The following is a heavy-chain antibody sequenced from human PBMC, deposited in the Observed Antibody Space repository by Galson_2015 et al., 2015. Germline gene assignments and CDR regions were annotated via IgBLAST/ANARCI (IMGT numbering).Heavy chain of an antibody. Sequence: SLRLSCAASGFTVSSNYMSWVRQAPGKGLEWVSVIYCGGSTYYADSVKGRFTISRDDSKNTLYLQMNSLRAEDTAVYYCARGVYSSGWYVGFDYWGQGTLVTVSS. D-gene: IGHD6-19*01. CDR3: ARGVYSSGWYVGFDY. J-gene: IGHJ4*02. V-gene: IGHV3-53*01. CDR2: IYCGGST. CDR1: GFTVSSNY.